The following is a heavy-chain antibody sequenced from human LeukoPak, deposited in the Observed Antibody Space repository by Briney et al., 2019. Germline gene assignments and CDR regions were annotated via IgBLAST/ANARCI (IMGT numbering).Heavy chain of an antibody. CDR1: GYTFTSYG. CDR2: ISAYNGNT. J-gene: IGHJ5*02. D-gene: IGHD3-3*01. Sequence: ASVKVSCKASGYTFTSYGISWVRQAPGQGLEWMGWISAYNGNTNYAQKLQGRVTMTTDTSTSTAYMELRSLRSDDTAVYYCARAHYDFRSGSHSRFDPWGQGTLVTVSS. CDR3: ARAHYDFRSGSHSRFDP. V-gene: IGHV1-18*01.